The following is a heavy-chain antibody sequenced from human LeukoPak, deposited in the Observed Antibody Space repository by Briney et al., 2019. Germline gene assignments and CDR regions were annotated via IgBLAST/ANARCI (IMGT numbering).Heavy chain of an antibody. V-gene: IGHV3-23*01. Sequence: GGSLRLSCAASGFTFSSYAMSWVRQAPGKGLEWVSAISGSGGSTYYADSVKGRFTISRDNSKNTLYLQMNSLRAEDTAVYYCAKWYSSGWGKAENPGYWGQGTLVTVSS. J-gene: IGHJ4*02. CDR2: ISGSGGST. D-gene: IGHD6-19*01. CDR3: AKWYSSGWGKAENPGY. CDR1: GFTFSSYA.